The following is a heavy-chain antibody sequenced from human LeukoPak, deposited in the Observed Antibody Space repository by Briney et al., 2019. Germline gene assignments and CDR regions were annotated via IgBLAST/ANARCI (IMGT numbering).Heavy chain of an antibody. Sequence: GGSLRLSCASSGFTFSSYAMSWVRQAPGKGLEWVSAISGSGGSTYYADSVKGRFTISRDNSKNTLYLQMNSLRAEDTAVYYCAKEYDSSGYYFSPNWYFDPWGRGTLVTVSS. CDR3: AKEYDSSGYYFSPNWYFDP. J-gene: IGHJ2*01. CDR2: ISGSGGST. CDR1: GFTFSSYA. V-gene: IGHV3-23*01. D-gene: IGHD3-22*01.